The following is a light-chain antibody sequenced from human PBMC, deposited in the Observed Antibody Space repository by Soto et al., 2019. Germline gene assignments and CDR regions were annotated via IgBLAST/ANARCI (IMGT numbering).Light chain of an antibody. CDR1: QTVNGNY. J-gene: IGKJ1*01. Sequence: ETVLTQSPGTLSLSPGERATLSFRASQTVNGNYLGWYQQKPGQAPRLIIYGTSSSATGIPDRCIGSGSWTDFSLTITRLAPEDFAVYYCQQCGSLPGTFGLGTRV. CDR3: QQCGSLPGT. CDR2: GTS. V-gene: IGKV3-20*01.